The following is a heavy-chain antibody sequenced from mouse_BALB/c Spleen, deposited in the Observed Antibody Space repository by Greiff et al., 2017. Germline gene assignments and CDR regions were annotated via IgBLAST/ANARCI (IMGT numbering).Heavy chain of an antibody. CDR3: SCSYCSSYCYFDV. J-gene: IGHJ1*01. D-gene: IGHD6-1*01. CDR2: ISYSGST. Sequence: VKLVESGPSLVKPSQTLSLTCSVTGDSITSGYWNWIRKFPGNKLEYMGYISYSGSTYYNPSLKSRISITRDTSKNQYYLQLNSVTTEDTATYYCSCSYCSSYCYFDVWGAGTTVTVSS. CDR1: GDSITSGY. V-gene: IGHV3-8*02.